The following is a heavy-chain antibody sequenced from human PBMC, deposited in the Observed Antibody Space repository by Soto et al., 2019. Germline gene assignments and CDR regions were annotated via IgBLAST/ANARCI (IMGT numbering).Heavy chain of an antibody. CDR2: TYYRSKWYD. CDR1: GDSVSSNSAA. D-gene: IGHD2-21*02. Sequence: PSQTLSLTCVISGDSVSSNSAAWNWIRQSPSRGLEWLGRTYYRSKWYDDYAVSVKSRITINPDTSKNQFSLQLNSVTPEDTALYYCAREKGNCGGDCYLDYWGQGTLVTVSS. V-gene: IGHV6-1*01. CDR3: AREKGNCGGDCYLDY. J-gene: IGHJ4*02.